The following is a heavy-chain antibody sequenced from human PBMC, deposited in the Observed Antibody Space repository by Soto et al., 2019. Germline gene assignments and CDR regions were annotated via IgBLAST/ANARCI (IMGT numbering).Heavy chain of an antibody. CDR2: INNDGSKK. Sequence: GSLRLSCVASGFTFSSYWMHWVRQVPGKGLVWVSRINNDGSKKNYADSVRGRFTISRDNSKNTLYLQMNSLRAEDTAVYYCARDLRSIAVAGQAIDYWGQGTLVTV. CDR1: GFTFSSYW. V-gene: IGHV3-74*01. J-gene: IGHJ4*02. CDR3: ARDLRSIAVAGQAIDY. D-gene: IGHD6-19*01.